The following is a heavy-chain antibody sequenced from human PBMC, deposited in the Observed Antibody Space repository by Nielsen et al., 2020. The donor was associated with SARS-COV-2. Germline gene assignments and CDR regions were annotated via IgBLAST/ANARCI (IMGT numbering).Heavy chain of an antibody. Sequence: GGSLRLSCAASGFTFSSYGMHWVRQAPGKGLEWVAVIWYDGSNKYYADSVKGRFTISRDNSKNTLYLQMNSLRAEDTAVYYCAREGAAAVLSGMDVWGQGTTVTVSS. CDR2: IWYDGSNK. V-gene: IGHV3-33*01. D-gene: IGHD6-13*01. J-gene: IGHJ6*02. CDR1: GFTFSSYG. CDR3: AREGAAAVLSGMDV.